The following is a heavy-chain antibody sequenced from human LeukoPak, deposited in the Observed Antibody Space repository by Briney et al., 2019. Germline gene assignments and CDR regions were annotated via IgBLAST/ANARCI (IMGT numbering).Heavy chain of an antibody. V-gene: IGHV4-59*01. Sequence: SETLSLTCTVSGGSISTYYWSWIRQPPGKGLEWIGYIYYSGNTNYNPSLKSRVTISVDTSKNQFSLKLSSVTAADTAVYYCARGYDYVWGSYRPYFDYWGQGTLVTVSS. D-gene: IGHD3-16*02. CDR2: IYYSGNT. CDR3: ARGYDYVWGSYRPYFDY. CDR1: GGSISTYY. J-gene: IGHJ4*02.